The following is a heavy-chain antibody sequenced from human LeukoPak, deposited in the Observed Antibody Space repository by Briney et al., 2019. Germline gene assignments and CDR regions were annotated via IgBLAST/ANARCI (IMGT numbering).Heavy chain of an antibody. J-gene: IGHJ5*02. Sequence: PSETLSLTCTVSGYSISSGYYWGWIRQPPGKGLEWIGSIYHSGSTYYNPSLKSRVTISVDTSKNQFSLKLSSVTAADTAVYYCAGRFGELSHLNWFDPWGQGTLVTVSS. V-gene: IGHV4-38-2*02. CDR3: AGRFGELSHLNWFDP. CDR1: GYSISSGYY. CDR2: IYHSGST. D-gene: IGHD3-10*01.